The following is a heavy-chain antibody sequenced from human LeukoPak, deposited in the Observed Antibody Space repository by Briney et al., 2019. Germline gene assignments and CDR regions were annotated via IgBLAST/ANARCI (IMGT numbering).Heavy chain of an antibody. Sequence: PGGSLRLSCAASGFTFSSSWMHWVRQAPGKGLEWVAKIKQDGSEEYYVDSVRGRFTISRDNAKNSLFLQMNSLRVEDTAIYYCARGGSYPGCWGQGTLVTVSS. V-gene: IGHV3-7*03. J-gene: IGHJ4*02. CDR3: ARGGSYPGC. CDR2: IKQDGSEE. CDR1: GFTFSSSW. D-gene: IGHD1-26*01.